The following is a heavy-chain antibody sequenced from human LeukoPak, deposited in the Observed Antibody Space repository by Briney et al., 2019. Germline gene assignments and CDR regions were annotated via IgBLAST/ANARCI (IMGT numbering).Heavy chain of an antibody. J-gene: IGHJ4*02. Sequence: SETLSLTCTVSGGSISSSSYYWGWIRQPPGKGLEWIGSIYYSGSTYYNPSLKSRVTISVDTSKNQFSLKLSSVTAADTAVYYCARVVIGGWAPFDYWGQGTLVTVSS. CDR3: ARVVIGGWAPFDY. D-gene: IGHD6-19*01. CDR2: IYYSGST. CDR1: GGSISSSSYY. V-gene: IGHV4-39*07.